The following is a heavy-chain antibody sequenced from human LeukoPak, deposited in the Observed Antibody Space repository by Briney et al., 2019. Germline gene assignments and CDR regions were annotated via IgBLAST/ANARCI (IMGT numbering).Heavy chain of an antibody. D-gene: IGHD3-10*01. CDR3: ARDRQPYYHYYGMDV. CDR1: GFTFSSYA. Sequence: GGSLRLSCAASGFTFSSYAMSWVRQAPGKGLQWVSAISGSGGNTYYADSVKGRFTISRDNSKNTLYLQMNSLRAEDTAVYYCARDRQPYYHYYGMDVWGQGTTVTVSS. J-gene: IGHJ6*02. V-gene: IGHV3-23*01. CDR2: ISGSGGNT.